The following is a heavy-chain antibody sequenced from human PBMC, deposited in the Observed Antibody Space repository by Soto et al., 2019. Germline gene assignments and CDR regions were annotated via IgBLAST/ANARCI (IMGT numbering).Heavy chain of an antibody. V-gene: IGHV4-4*02. D-gene: IGHD3-3*01. J-gene: IGHJ6*03. CDR3: ARVDDFWSGYYAYYYMDV. CDR1: GGSTYTDDW. Sequence: SETLSLTCAVSGGSTYTDDWWTWVRQTPGKGLEWIGEVHQFVGTNYNPSLRSRVTISIDKSKNQFSLKLTSVTAADTAVYYCARVDDFWSGYYAYYYMDVWGKGTTVTVSS. CDR2: VHQFVGT.